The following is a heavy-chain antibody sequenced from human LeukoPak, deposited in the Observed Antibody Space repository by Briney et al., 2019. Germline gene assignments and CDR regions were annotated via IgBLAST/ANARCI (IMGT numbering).Heavy chain of an antibody. CDR3: ARYSYSSGWYRPDY. Sequence: SETLSLTCTVSGGSISSYYWSWIRQPPGKGLEWIGYIYYSGSTNYNPSLKSRVTISVDTSKNQFSLKLSSVTAADTAVYYCARYSYSSGWYRPDYWGQGILVTVSS. D-gene: IGHD6-19*01. CDR2: IYYSGST. CDR1: GGSISSYY. J-gene: IGHJ4*02. V-gene: IGHV4-59*01.